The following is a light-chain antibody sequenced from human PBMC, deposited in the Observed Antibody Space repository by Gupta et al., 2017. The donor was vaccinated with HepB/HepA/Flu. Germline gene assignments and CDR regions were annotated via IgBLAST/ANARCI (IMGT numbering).Light chain of an antibody. V-gene: IGLV2-14*01. CDR1: GSDIGVNNC. CDR3: SSCTTTTTLVL. J-gene: IGLJ2*01. CDR2: DVN. Sequence: QSALTQPASVSGSPGQSITISCSGSGSDIGVNNCVSWYQQYPGKAPKLLISDVNYRPSGVSHRFSGSRSGVTASLTISGLRAEDEADYYCSSCTTTTTLVLFGGGTKVTVL.